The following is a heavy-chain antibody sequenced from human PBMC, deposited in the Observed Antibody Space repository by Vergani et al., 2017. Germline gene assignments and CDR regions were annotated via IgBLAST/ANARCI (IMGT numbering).Heavy chain of an antibody. J-gene: IGHJ5*02. CDR2: INHSGST. CDR3: ARGLKRGYSYALNWFDP. CDR1: GGSFSGYY. D-gene: IGHD5-18*01. Sequence: QVQLQQWGAGLLKPSETLSLTCAVYGGSFSGYYWCWIRQPPGKGLEWIGEINHSGSTNYNPSLKSRVTISVDTSKNQFSLKLSSVTAADTAVYYCARGLKRGYSYALNWFDPWGQGTLVTVSS. V-gene: IGHV4-34*01.